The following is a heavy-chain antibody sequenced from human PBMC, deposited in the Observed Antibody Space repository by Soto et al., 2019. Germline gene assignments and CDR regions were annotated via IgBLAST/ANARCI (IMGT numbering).Heavy chain of an antibody. CDR3: AGLRGYAGSPIDY. Sequence: SETLSLTGTVSGGSIISGYWSWIRQPPGKGLEWIGYISYSGNTNYNPSLKSRVTMSVDTPKNQFSLRLSSVTTADTAVYYCAGLRGYAGSPIDYWGQGTLVTVSS. V-gene: IGHV4-59*01. CDR2: ISYSGNT. CDR1: GGSIISGY. D-gene: IGHD2-15*01. J-gene: IGHJ4*02.